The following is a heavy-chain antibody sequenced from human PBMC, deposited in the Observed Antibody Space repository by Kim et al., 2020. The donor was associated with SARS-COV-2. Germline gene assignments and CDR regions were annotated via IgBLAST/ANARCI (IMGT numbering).Heavy chain of an antibody. CDR2: KGYN. D-gene: IGHD3-16*02. V-gene: IGHV6-1*01. CDR3: AKGYHPDY. J-gene: IGHJ4*02. Sequence: KGYNDYAVSVKSRITINPDTSKTQFSLQLNSVTPGDTAVYYCAKGYHPDYWGQGTLVTVSS.